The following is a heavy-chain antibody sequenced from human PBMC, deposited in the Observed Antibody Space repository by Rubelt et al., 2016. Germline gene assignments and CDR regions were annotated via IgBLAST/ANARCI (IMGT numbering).Heavy chain of an antibody. J-gene: IGHJ4*02. V-gene: IGHV3-23*01. CDR3: ARNLHYDSSGYYDPFDY. D-gene: IGHD3-22*01. CDR2: ISGSGGST. Sequence: PGKGLEWVSAISGSGGSTYYADSVKGRFTISRDNAKNSLYLQMNSLRAEDTAVYYCARNLHYDSSGYYDPFDYWGQGTLVTVSS.